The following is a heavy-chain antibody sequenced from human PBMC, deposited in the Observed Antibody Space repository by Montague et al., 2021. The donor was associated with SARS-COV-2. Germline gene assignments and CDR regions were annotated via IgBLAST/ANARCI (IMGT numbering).Heavy chain of an antibody. CDR1: GGSIGTYY. V-gene: IGHV4-59*01. CDR3: ARDNYGDWGYYGLDV. D-gene: IGHD4-17*01. J-gene: IGHJ6*02. Sequence: SETLSLTCTVSGGSIGTYYWNWILQSPGKGLEWLGYIYYTGSTKXSPSLKSRVTISMVTSRDQLSLRLKSVTAADTAVYYCARDNYGDWGYYGLDVWGQGTPVIVSS. CDR2: IYYTGST.